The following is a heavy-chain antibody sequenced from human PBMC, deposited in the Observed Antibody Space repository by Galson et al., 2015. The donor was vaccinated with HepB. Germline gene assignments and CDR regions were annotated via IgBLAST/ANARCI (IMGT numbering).Heavy chain of an antibody. D-gene: IGHD1-26*01. CDR1: GFTLRGHT. J-gene: IGHJ4*02. V-gene: IGHV3-48*01. CDR2: ISSSSETI. CDR3: ARDGGSYSFDY. Sequence: SLRLSCAASGFTLRGHTMHWVRQAPGKGLDWVSYISSSSETIYYADSVKGRFTTSRDNAKSSLYLQMNSLRVDDTAVYYCARDGGSYSFDYWGQGNLVTVSS.